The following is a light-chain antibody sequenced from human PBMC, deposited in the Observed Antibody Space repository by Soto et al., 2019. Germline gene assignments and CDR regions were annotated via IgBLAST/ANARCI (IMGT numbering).Light chain of an antibody. Sequence: EIVLTQSPATLSLSPGARATLSCRASQTISAYLPWYQQKPGQAPSLVIYDASTMASGVPARFSGSRTATDFTLTINRLAPDDFAVYFWQGRTNRPLGQGTRLEIK. CDR2: DAS. CDR1: QTISAY. CDR3: QGRTNRP. V-gene: IGKV3-11*01. J-gene: IGKJ5*01.